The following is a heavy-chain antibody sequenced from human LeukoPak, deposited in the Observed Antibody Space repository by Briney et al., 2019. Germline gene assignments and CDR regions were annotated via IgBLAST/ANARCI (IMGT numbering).Heavy chain of an antibody. V-gene: IGHV1-2*04. CDR3: ARSGGTWELLVGFDY. CDR2: INPNSGGT. CDR1: GYTFTGYY. J-gene: IGHJ4*02. Sequence: GASVKVSCKASGYTFTGYYMHWVRQAPGQGREWMGWINPNSGGTNYAQKFQGWVTMTRDTSISTAYMELSRLRSDDTAVYYCARSGGTWELLVGFDYWGQGTLVTVSS. D-gene: IGHD1-26*01.